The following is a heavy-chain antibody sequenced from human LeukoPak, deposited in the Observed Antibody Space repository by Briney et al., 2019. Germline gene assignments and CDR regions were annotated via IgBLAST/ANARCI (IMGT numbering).Heavy chain of an antibody. J-gene: IGHJ4*02. Sequence: ASVKVSCKASGYSFTVYYIHWVRQAPGQGLEWMGWINPNSGGTNYAQKFQGRVTMTRDTSISTAYMELSRLRSDDTAVYYCAIAAAGKGFDYWGQGTLVTVSS. CDR3: AIAAAGKGFDY. V-gene: IGHV1-2*02. CDR1: GYSFTVYY. D-gene: IGHD6-13*01. CDR2: INPNSGGT.